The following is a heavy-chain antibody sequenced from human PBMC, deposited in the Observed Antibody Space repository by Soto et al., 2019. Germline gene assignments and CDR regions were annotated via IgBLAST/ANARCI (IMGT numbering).Heavy chain of an antibody. J-gene: IGHJ4*02. Sequence: GASVKVSCKASGYTFTSYGISWVRQAPGQGLEWMGWISAYNGNTNYAQKLQGRVTMTTDTSTSTAYMELRSLRSDDTAVYYCARVKFSGSYGDYFDYWGQGTLVTVSS. V-gene: IGHV1-18*01. CDR2: ISAYNGNT. CDR1: GYTFTSYG. CDR3: ARVKFSGSYGDYFDY. D-gene: IGHD1-26*01.